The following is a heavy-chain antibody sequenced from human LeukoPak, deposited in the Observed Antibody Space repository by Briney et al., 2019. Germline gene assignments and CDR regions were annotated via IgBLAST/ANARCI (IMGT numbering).Heavy chain of an antibody. Sequence: PSETLSLTCTVSGGSISSYYWSWIRQPPGKGLEWIGYIYYSGSTNYNPSLKSRVTISVDTSKNQFSLKLSSVTAADTAVYYRARVGRSGYYFDYWGQGTLVTVSS. CDR3: ARVGRSGYYFDY. V-gene: IGHV4-59*01. J-gene: IGHJ4*02. CDR2: IYYSGST. CDR1: GGSISSYY. D-gene: IGHD3-3*01.